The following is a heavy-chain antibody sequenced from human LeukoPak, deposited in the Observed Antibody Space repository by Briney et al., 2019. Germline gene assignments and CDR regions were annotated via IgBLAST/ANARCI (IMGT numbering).Heavy chain of an antibody. CDR3: ARDLIEYYYDSSGYLPDY. Sequence: ASVKVSCRASGYTFTSYGISWVRQVPGQGLEWMGWISAYNGNTNYAQKLQGRVTMTTDTSTSTAYMELRSLRSDDTAVYYCARDLIEYYYDSSGYLPDYWGQGTLVTVSS. CDR2: ISAYNGNT. J-gene: IGHJ4*02. V-gene: IGHV1-18*01. CDR1: GYTFTSYG. D-gene: IGHD3-22*01.